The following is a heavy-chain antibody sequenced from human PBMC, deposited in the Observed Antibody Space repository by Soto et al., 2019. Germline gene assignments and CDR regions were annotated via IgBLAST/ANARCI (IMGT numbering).Heavy chain of an antibody. J-gene: IGHJ4*02. Sequence: GESLKISCKASGYNFNNHWTAWVRQMPGKGLEWMGIIYPGDSDTRYSPSFQGQVTISADKSISTAYLQWSSLKASDSGMYYCARHSYLDFWGQGTPVTVSS. CDR3: ARHSYLDF. V-gene: IGHV5-51*01. CDR1: GYNFNNHW. CDR2: IYPGDSDT.